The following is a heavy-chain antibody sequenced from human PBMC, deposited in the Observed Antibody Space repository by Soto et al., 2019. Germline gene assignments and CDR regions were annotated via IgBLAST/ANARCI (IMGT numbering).Heavy chain of an antibody. J-gene: IGHJ4*02. CDR2: ISAHNGNT. Sequence: QVQLVQSGAEVKKPGASVKVSCKASGYTFTNYGFNWVRQAPGQGLVWMGWISAHNGNTKYAPKFQGRVTMTTDTSTTTAYMGLRSLSSDDTAVYYCATYSYDSSGYSLGFDYWGQGTLVTVSS. CDR1: GYTFTNYG. V-gene: IGHV1-18*01. CDR3: ATYSYDSSGYSLGFDY. D-gene: IGHD3-22*01.